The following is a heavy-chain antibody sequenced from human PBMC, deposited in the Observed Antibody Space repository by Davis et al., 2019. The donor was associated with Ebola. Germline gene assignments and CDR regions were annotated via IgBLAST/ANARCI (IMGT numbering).Heavy chain of an antibody. CDR2: IIPILGIA. J-gene: IGHJ3*02. CDR1: GGTFSSYA. V-gene: IGHV1-69*04. D-gene: IGHD1-26*01. CDR3: ASRWGVGATGWLDAFDI. Sequence: SVKVSCKASGGTFSSYAISWVRQAPGQGLEWMGRIIPILGIANYAQKFQGRVTITADKSTSTAYMELSSLRSEDTAVYYCASRWGVGATGWLDAFDIWGQGTMVTVSS.